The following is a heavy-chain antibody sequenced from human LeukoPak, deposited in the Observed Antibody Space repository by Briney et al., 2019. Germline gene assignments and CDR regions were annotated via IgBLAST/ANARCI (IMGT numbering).Heavy chain of an antibody. V-gene: IGHV4-30-2*01. J-gene: IGHJ4*02. D-gene: IGHD3-3*01. CDR2: IYHSGST. CDR3: ARHGRFLEWSGPEYYFDY. Sequence: SETLSLTCAVSGGSISSGGYSWSWIRQPPGKGLEWIGYIYHSGSTYYNPSLKSRVTMSVDTSKNQFSLKLSSVTAADTAVYYCARHGRFLEWSGPEYYFDYWGQGTLVTVSS. CDR1: GGSISSGGYS.